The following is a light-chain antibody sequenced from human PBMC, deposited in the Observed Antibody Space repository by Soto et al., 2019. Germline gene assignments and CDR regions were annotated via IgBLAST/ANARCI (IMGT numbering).Light chain of an antibody. CDR1: SSDVGSYNL. CDR2: EGT. J-gene: IGLJ2*01. CDR3: RSYAGSSTWDVV. V-gene: IGLV2-23*01. Sequence: QSALTQPASVSGSPGQSITISCTGTSSDVGSYNLVSWYQQHPGKAPKLMIYEGTKRPSGVSNRFSGSKSGNTASLTISGLQAEDDADYYCRSYAGSSTWDVVFGGGTKVTVL.